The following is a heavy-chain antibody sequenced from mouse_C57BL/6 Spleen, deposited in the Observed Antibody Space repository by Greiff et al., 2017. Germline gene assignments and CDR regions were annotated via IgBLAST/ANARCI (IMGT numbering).Heavy chain of an antibody. CDR2: ISSGGSYT. Sequence: EVKLVESGGDLVKPGGSLKLSCAASGSTFSSYGMSWVRQTPDKRLEWVATISSGGSYTYYPDSVKGRFTISRDNAKNTLYLQMSSLKSEDTAMYYCARHPFITTVVAGFDYWGQGTTLTVSS. D-gene: IGHD1-1*01. J-gene: IGHJ2*01. CDR3: ARHPFITTVVAGFDY. V-gene: IGHV5-6*01. CDR1: GSTFSSYG.